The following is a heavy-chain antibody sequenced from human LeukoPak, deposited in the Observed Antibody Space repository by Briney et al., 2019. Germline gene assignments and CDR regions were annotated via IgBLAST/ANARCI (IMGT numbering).Heavy chain of an antibody. J-gene: IGHJ3*02. D-gene: IGHD6-19*01. Sequence: ASVKVSCKASGGTFSGYAISWVRQATGQGLEWMGWMNPNSGNTGYAQKFQGRVTITRNTSISTAYMELSSLRSEDTAVYYCARSSGWYSRSQSANAFDIWGQGTMVTVSS. V-gene: IGHV1-8*03. CDR1: GGTFSGYA. CDR3: ARSSGWYSRSQSANAFDI. CDR2: MNPNSGNT.